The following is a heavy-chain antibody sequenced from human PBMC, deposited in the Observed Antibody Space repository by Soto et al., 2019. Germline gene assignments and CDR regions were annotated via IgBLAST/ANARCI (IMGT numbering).Heavy chain of an antibody. CDR3: VRDSTIGSTYSGYDGIDY. V-gene: IGHV1-69*08. Sequence: QVQLVQSGAEVKKPGSSVKVSCKASGVTFTNDIITWVRQAPGQGLEWMGRIIPLLDIANYAQKFQGRVTTTADKSPSTAYMELNSLRSEDTAVYYCVRDSTIGSTYSGYDGIDYWGQGTLVTVSS. D-gene: IGHD5-12*01. CDR2: IIPLLDIA. CDR1: GVTFTNDI. J-gene: IGHJ4*02.